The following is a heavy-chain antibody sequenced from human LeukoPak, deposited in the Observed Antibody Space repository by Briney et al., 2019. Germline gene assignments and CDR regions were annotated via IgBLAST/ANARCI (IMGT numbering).Heavy chain of an antibody. CDR1: GFTFSSYW. D-gene: IGHD5-12*01. Sequence: GGSLRLSCAASGFTFSSYWMSWVRQAPGKGLEWVANIKQDGSEKYYVDSVKGRFTISRDNAKNSLYLQMNSLRAEDTAVYYCASFSGYEPHYFDYWGQGTLVTVSS. V-gene: IGHV3-7*03. J-gene: IGHJ4*02. CDR3: ASFSGYEPHYFDY. CDR2: IKQDGSEK.